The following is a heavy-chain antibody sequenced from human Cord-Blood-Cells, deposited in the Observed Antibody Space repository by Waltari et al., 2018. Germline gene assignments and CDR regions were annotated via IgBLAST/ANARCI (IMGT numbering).Heavy chain of an antibody. CDR3: ARARGFWSGCDY. D-gene: IGHD3-3*01. CDR1: GFTVSSNY. V-gene: IGHV3-53*01. J-gene: IGHJ4*02. Sequence: EVQLVEAGGGLIQPGGSLRLSCAASGFTVSSNYMSWVRQAPGKGLGWVSVIYSGGSTYYADSVKGRFTISRDNSKNTLYLQMNSLRAEDTAVYYCARARGFWSGCDYWGQGTLVTVSS. CDR2: IYSGGST.